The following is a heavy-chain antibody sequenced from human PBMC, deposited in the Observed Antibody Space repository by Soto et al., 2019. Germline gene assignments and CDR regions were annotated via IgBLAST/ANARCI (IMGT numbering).Heavy chain of an antibody. CDR3: AKVLCLEGLCYYYYGLDV. Sequence: LRLSCAASGFTFSNYAMSWVRQAPGKGLEWVSTISGGGGIYYADSVKGRFTISRDNSKNTLYLQMNSLRAEDTAVYYCAKVLCLEGLCYYYYGLDVWGQGTTVTVSS. J-gene: IGHJ6*02. D-gene: IGHD1-1*01. V-gene: IGHV3-23*01. CDR2: ISGGGGI. CDR1: GFTFSNYA.